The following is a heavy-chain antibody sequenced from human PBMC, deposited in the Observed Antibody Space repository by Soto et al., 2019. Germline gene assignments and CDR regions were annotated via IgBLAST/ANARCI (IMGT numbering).Heavy chain of an antibody. J-gene: IGHJ4*02. CDR2: IVPNVGTV. D-gene: IGHD3-3*01. CDR1: GGTFSSFINYP. Sequence: SVKVSGKSSGGTFSSFINYPINWVRQAPGQGLEWMGGIVPNVGTVNYAQKFRGKVTITADKSTGTAYMELSSLRSEDTALYYCARRDTSGFLRYFDNWGQGTQVTVSS. V-gene: IGHV1-69*06. CDR3: ARRDTSGFLRYFDN.